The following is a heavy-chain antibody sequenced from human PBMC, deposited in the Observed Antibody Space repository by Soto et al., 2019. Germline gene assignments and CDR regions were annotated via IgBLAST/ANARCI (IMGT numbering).Heavy chain of an antibody. CDR1: GFTFNNIA. CDR2: ISENGDST. V-gene: IGHV3-23*01. CDR3: VKRNCGNCPWSS. D-gene: IGHD2-21*01. Sequence: EVQLLESGGGLVQPGGSLRLSCAASGFTFNNIAMGWVRQAPGKGLKYVSSISENGDSTFYADSVKGRFTISRDNSKSTLHLQMNSLRADDTAVYYCVKRNCGNCPWSSWGQGTLVTVSS. J-gene: IGHJ4*02.